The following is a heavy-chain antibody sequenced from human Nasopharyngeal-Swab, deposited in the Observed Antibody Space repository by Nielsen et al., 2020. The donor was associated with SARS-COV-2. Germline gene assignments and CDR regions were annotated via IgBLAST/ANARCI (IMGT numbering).Heavy chain of an antibody. CDR1: GGSFSGYY. J-gene: IGHJ4*02. CDR2: IYYSGSI. Sequence: SETLSLTCAVYGGSFSGYYWGWIRQPPGKGLEWLGSIYYSGSIYYNPSLKSRVTMSVHTSKNQFSLKLSSVTAADTAVYYCASTNYDYVWGTYRYTGTHDYWGQGTLVTVSS. D-gene: IGHD3-16*02. V-gene: IGHV4-39*01. CDR3: ASTNYDYVWGTYRYTGTHDY.